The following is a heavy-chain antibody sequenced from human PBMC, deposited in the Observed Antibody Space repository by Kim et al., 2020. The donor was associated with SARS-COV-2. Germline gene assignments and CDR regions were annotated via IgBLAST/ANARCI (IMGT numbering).Heavy chain of an antibody. J-gene: IGHJ5*02. CDR2: GST. V-gene: IGHV3-23*01. D-gene: IGHD2-8*01. Sequence: GSTNYADSVKGRFTISRDNSKNTLYLQMNSLRAEDTAVYYCAKGEMVPHPWGQGTLVTVSS. CDR3: AKGEMVPHP.